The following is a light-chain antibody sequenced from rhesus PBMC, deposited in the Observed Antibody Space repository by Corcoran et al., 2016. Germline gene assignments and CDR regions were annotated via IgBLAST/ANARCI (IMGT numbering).Light chain of an antibody. J-gene: IGLJ6*01. Sequence: QAAPTQSPSVSGSPGQSVTISCTGTSSDIGGYNYVSWYQQHPGTAPKLMIYEVSKRPSGVSDRFSGSKSGNTASLTISGLQAEDEADYYCCSYAGSYTFDVFGSGTKLTVL. V-gene: IGLV2-32*01. CDR2: EVS. CDR1: SSDIGGYNY. CDR3: CSYAGSYTFDV.